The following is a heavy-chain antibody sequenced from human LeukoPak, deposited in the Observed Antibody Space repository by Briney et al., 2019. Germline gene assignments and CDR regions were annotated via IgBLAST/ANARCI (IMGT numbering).Heavy chain of an antibody. CDR3: ARDDILTGYHDY. V-gene: IGHV3-21*01. CDR2: ISSGSSYI. J-gene: IGHJ4*02. CDR1: GFTFSSYS. D-gene: IGHD3-9*01. Sequence: GGSLRLSCAASGFTFSSYSMNWVRQAPGKGLEWVSSISSGSSYIYYADSVKGRFTISRDNAKNSLSLQMNSLRPEDTGVYYCARDDILTGYHDYWGQGTLVTVSS.